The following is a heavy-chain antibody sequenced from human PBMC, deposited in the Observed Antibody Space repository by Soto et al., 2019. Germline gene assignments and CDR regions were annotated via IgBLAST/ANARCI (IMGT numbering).Heavy chain of an antibody. Sequence: SETLSLTCIVSGASISTGGYSWSWIRQPPGKGLEWIGYIYYSGSTNYNPSLKSRVTISVDTSKNQFSLKLSSVTAADTAVYYCARDPGIDYYYDFWGRGTLVTVSS. CDR2: IYYSGST. D-gene: IGHD1-26*01. V-gene: IGHV4-61*08. CDR1: GASISTGGYS. CDR3: ARDPGIDYYYDF. J-gene: IGHJ2*01.